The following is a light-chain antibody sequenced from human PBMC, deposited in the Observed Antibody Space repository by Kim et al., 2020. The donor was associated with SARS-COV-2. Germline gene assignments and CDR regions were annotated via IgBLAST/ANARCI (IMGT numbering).Light chain of an antibody. Sequence: EIVLTQSPGTLSLSPGEGATLSCRASQSVDSNFLAWYQQKPGQAPRLLIYGASSRATGIPDRFSGSGSGTHFTLTISRLEPEDFAVYHCQQYGRSPLTFGGGNKVDIK. V-gene: IGKV3-20*01. CDR3: QQYGRSPLT. CDR1: QSVDSNF. J-gene: IGKJ4*01. CDR2: GAS.